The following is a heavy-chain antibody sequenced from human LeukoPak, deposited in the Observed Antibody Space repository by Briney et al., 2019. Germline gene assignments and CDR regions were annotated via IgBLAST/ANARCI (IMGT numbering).Heavy chain of an antibody. J-gene: IGHJ3*02. CDR1: GFTFSSYW. D-gene: IGHD3-16*02. V-gene: IGHV3-7*01. Sequence: GGSLRLSCAASGFTFSSYWMSWVRQAPGKGLEWVANIKQDGSEKYYVDSVKGRFTISRDNAKNSLYLQMNSLRAEDTAVYYCARDRAPYDYVWGSYRYDASDIWGQGTMVTVSS. CDR3: ARDRAPYDYVWGSYRYDASDI. CDR2: IKQDGSEK.